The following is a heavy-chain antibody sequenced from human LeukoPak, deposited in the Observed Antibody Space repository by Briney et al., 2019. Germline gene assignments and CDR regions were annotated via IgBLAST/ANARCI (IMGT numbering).Heavy chain of an antibody. J-gene: IGHJ3*02. Sequence: GGSLRLSCAASGFTFSSYEMNWVRQAPGKGLEWLSYISSSGSTIYYADSVKGRFTISRDNAKNLLYLQMNSLRAEDTAVYYCARGTRGGYTFDIWGQGTMVTVSS. CDR2: ISSSGSTI. CDR1: GFTFSSYE. V-gene: IGHV3-48*03. D-gene: IGHD5-18*01. CDR3: ARGTRGGYTFDI.